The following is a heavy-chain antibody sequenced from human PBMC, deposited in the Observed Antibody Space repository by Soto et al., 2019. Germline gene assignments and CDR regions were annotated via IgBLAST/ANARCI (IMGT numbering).Heavy chain of an antibody. J-gene: IGHJ4*02. CDR1: GFTFSSYA. CDR3: AKHXAAGPAYYYYDY. CDR2: ISNSGGGT. D-gene: IGHD6-25*01. V-gene: IGHV3-23*01. Sequence: GGSLRLSCAASGFTFSSYAMTWVRQAPGKGLEWVSGISNSGGGTYYADSVKGRFTISRDNSKNTLYLQMNSLRAEDTAVYYCAKHXAAGPAYYYYDYWGQGTLVTVSP.